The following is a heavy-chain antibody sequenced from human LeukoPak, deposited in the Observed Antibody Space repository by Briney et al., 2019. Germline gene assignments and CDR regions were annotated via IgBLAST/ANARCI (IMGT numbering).Heavy chain of an antibody. J-gene: IGHJ4*02. V-gene: IGHV1-69*05. Sequence: SVKVSCKASGGAFSSYAISWVRQAPGQGLEWMGRIIPIFGTANYAQKFQGRVTITTDESTSTAYMELSSLRSEDTAVYYCARDSPVDYYYDSSGYYSHFDYWGQGTLVTVSS. D-gene: IGHD3-22*01. CDR2: IIPIFGTA. CDR1: GGAFSSYA. CDR3: ARDSPVDYYYDSSGYYSHFDY.